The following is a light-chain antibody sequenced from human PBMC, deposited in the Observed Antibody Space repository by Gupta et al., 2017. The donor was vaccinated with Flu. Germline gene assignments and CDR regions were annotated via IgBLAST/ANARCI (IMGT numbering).Light chain of an antibody. CDR2: KDN. CDR1: ALPKQY. Sequence: SSALTQPPSVSVFPGQTARITCSGNALPKQYVFWYQQKPGQAPVLVIYKDNERPSGIPEGFSGSSSGKTVTLTISGVQAEDEADYYCESADSSATLLVFGGGTKLTVL. CDR3: ESADSSATLLV. V-gene: IGLV3-25*03. J-gene: IGLJ3*02.